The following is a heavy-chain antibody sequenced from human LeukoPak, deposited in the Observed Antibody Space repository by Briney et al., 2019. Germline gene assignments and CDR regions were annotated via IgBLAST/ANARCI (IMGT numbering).Heavy chain of an antibody. CDR1: GGSISSYY. CDR2: IYYSGST. J-gene: IGHJ6*02. V-gene: IGHV4-59*01. CDR3: ARRPPVGYYGMDV. Sequence: PSETLSLTCTVSGGSISSYYWGWIRQPPGKGLEWIGYIYYSGSTNYNPSLKSRVTISVDTSKNQFSLKLSSVTAADTAVYYCARRPPVGYYGMDVWGQGTTVTVSS. D-gene: IGHD1-14*01.